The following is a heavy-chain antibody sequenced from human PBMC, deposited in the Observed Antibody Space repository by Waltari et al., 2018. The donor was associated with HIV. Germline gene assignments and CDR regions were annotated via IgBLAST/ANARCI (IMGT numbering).Heavy chain of an antibody. CDR3: ATTHGSGDYDNDFDY. J-gene: IGHJ4*02. CDR2: INQAGTER. V-gene: IGHV3-7*01. CDR1: GFTFSFYL. Sequence: EVQLVESGGGWVQPGGSLTLPCEASGFTFSFYLLSWVRQAPGKGLEWVANINQAGTERHYVDSVRGRLTISRDNGKTSLFLQMDNLSVEDTAVYYCATTHGSGDYDNDFDYWGQGTLV. D-gene: IGHD3-10*01.